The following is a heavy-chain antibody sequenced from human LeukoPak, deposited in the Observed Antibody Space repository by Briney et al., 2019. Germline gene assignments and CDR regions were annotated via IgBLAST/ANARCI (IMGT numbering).Heavy chain of an antibody. CDR3: ASIEYSSSSALDY. Sequence: SETLSLTCTVSGGSISSYYWSWIRQPPGKGLEWIGRIYTDGSTNYNPSLKSRVTISVDKSKNQFSLKLSSVTAADTAVYYCASIEYSSSSALDYWGQGTLVTVSS. V-gene: IGHV4-4*07. J-gene: IGHJ4*02. CDR2: IYTDGST. D-gene: IGHD6-6*01. CDR1: GGSISSYY.